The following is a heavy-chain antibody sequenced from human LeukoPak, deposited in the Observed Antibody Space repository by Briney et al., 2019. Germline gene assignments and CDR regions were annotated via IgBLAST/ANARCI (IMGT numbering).Heavy chain of an antibody. CDR3: AKASVYDFWSGYFDY. V-gene: IGHV3-9*03. CDR2: ISWNSGSI. Sequence: GGSLRLSCAASGFTFDDYAMHWVRQAPGKGLEWVSGISWNSGSIGYADSVKGRFTISRDNAKNSLYLQMNSLRAEDMALYYCAKASVYDFWSGYFDYWGQGTLVTVSS. D-gene: IGHD3-3*01. J-gene: IGHJ4*02. CDR1: GFTFDDYA.